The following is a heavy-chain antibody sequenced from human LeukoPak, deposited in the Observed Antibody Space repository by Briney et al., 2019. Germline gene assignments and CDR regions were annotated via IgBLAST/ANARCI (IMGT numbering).Heavy chain of an antibody. CDR2: FDPEDGET. CDR1: GYTLTELS. CDR3: ATTLTYNWNGGAFDI. Sequence: ASVKVSCKVSGYTLTELSMHWVRQAPGKGLEWMGGFDPEDGETIYAQKFQGRVTMTEDTSTDTAYMELSSLRSEDTAVYYCATTLTYNWNGGAFDIWGQGTMVTVSS. J-gene: IGHJ3*02. D-gene: IGHD1-1*01. V-gene: IGHV1-24*01.